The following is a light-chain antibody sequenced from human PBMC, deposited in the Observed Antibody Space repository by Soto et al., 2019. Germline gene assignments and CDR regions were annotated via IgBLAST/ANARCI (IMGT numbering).Light chain of an antibody. CDR1: QSVGSDF. CDR2: GAS. Sequence: DIVLTQSPGTLSLSPGERATLSCRSSQSVGSDFLAWYQQRPGQPPRILIFGASGRATGIPDRFSGSWSGTDCTLTISRLEPEDVAVYYCQQYGSLSWALGQGTKVDIK. V-gene: IGKV3-20*01. CDR3: QQYGSLSWA. J-gene: IGKJ1*01.